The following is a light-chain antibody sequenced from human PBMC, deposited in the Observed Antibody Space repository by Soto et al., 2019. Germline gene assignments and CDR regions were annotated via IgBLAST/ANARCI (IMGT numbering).Light chain of an antibody. CDR1: SSDVGGHDY. CDR2: EVS. V-gene: IGLV2-14*03. CDR3: NSYTSSGALV. J-gene: IGLJ3*02. Sequence: QSALTQPASVSGSPGQSITISCAGTSSDVGGHDYVSWYQQHPGKAPKLLIYEVSYRPSGVSNRFSGSKSGNTASLTISGLQAEDEADYYCNSYTSSGALVFGGGTKVPS.